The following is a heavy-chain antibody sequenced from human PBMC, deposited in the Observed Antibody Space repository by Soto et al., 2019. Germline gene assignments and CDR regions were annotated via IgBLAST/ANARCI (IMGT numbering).Heavy chain of an antibody. V-gene: IGHV4-4*02. CDR2: MYHTGIT. D-gene: IGHD1-1*01. J-gene: IGHJ2*01. Sequence: QVQLQESGPGLVKPSGTLSLTCAVSRGSISSSNWWSGVRQSPGKGLEWIGAMYHTGITNYSPSLKSRVTMSVAKSKNQFSLKLCSVTAADTAVYYCARESYNESNVGYFDLWGRGTLVSVSS. CDR3: ARESYNESNVGYFDL. CDR1: RGSISSSNW.